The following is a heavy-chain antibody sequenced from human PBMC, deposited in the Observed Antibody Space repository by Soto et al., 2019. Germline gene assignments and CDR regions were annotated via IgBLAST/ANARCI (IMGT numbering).Heavy chain of an antibody. CDR2: AHYSGAT. Sequence: PSETLSLTWNVSGGSMNNYFWTWIRQPPGKGLEWIGYAHYSGATNYNPSLMSRLTISVDTSNKQFSLKLTSVTAADTAVYYCARGVSFMTTVTTFYFDFWGQGTLVTVSS. V-gene: IGHV4-59*01. D-gene: IGHD4-17*01. CDR3: ARGVSFMTTVTTFYFDF. J-gene: IGHJ4*02. CDR1: GGSMNNYF.